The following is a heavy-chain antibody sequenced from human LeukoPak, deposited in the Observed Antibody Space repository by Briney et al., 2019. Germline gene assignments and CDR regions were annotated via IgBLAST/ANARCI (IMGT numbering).Heavy chain of an antibody. CDR1: GFTFGDYA. V-gene: IGHV3-49*04. J-gene: IGHJ5*02. CDR3: TRGYCSSTSCLDNWFDP. CDR2: IRSKAYGGTT. Sequence: GGSLRLSCTASGFTFGDYAMSWVRQAPGKGLEWVGFIRSKAYGGTTEYAASVKGRFTISRDDSKSIAYLQMNSLKTEDTAVYYCTRGYCSSTSCLDNWFDPWGQGTLVTVSS. D-gene: IGHD2-2*01.